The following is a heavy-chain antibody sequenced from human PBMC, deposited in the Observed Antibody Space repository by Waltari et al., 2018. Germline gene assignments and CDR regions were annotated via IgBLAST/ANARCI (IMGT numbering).Heavy chain of an antibody. V-gene: IGHV4-39*07. D-gene: IGHD6-19*01. J-gene: IGHJ4*02. CDR2: IYPGDSDT. CDR3: ARSRIAVAGPDY. CDR1: GGSISSSSYY. Sequence: QLQLQESGPGLVKPSETLSLTCTVSGGSISSSSYYWGWIRQPPGKGLEWMGIIYPGDSDTRYSPSFQGQVTISADKSISTAYLQWSSLKASDTAMYYCARSRIAVAGPDYWGQGTLVTVSS.